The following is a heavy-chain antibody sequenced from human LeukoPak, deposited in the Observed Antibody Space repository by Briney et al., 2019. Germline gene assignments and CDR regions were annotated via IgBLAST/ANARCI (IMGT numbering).Heavy chain of an antibody. CDR1: GFTFNNYA. V-gene: IGHV3-23*01. CDR3: ANFLAGTDY. D-gene: IGHD6-19*01. Sequence: PGGSLRLSCSASGFTFNNYAMHWVRQAPGKGLEWVSAISGSGGSTYYADSVKGRFTISRDNSKNTLYLQMNSLRAEDTAVYYCANFLAGTDYWGQGTLVTVSS. CDR2: ISGSGGST. J-gene: IGHJ4*02.